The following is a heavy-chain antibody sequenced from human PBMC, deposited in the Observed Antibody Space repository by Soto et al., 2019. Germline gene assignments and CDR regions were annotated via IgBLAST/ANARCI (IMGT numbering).Heavy chain of an antibody. CDR2: ISDNSVST. CDR3: AKGSGSARPYYFDY. Sequence: EVHLLESGGGLVQPGGSLRLSCAASAFTFGNYVMSWIRQAPGKGLEWVSAISDNSVSTYYADSVKGRFTISRDNSKNTLFLQMDSLRADDTAVYYCAKGSGSARPYYFDYWGQGTLVTVSS. D-gene: IGHD2-2*01. J-gene: IGHJ4*02. CDR1: AFTFGNYV. V-gene: IGHV3-23*01.